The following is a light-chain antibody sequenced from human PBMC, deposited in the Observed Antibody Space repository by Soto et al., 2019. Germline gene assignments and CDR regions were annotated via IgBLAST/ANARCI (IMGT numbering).Light chain of an antibody. V-gene: IGKV3-11*01. CDR2: DAS. CDR3: QQYGSSGT. CDR1: QSISRY. J-gene: IGKJ1*01. Sequence: EIVMTQSPATLSVSPGERATLSCRASQSISRYLAWYQQKPGQAPRLLIFDASNRATGIPARFSGSGSGTDFTLTISSLEPEDFAVYYCQQYGSSGTFGQGTKVDIK.